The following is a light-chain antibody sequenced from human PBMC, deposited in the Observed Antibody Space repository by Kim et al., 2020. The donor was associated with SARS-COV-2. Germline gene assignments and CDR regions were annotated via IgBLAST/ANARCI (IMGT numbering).Light chain of an antibody. J-gene: IGKJ1*01. V-gene: IGKV3-15*01. Sequence: EIVMTQSPATLSVSPGDRATLSCRASQSVNNNLAWYQQKPGQAPRLLIYGVSTRATGIPARFSGTGSGTEFTLTISSLQSEDFAVYYCQQYNIWWTFGQGTKVDIK. CDR1: QSVNNN. CDR2: GVS. CDR3: QQYNIWWT.